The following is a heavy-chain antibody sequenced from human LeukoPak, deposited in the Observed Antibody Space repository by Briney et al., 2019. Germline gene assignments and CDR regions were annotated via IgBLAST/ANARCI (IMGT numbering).Heavy chain of an antibody. D-gene: IGHD3-10*01. CDR2: IATGGDT. Sequence: GGSLRLSCAASGFTFSSYWMSWVRQAPGKGLECVSTIATGGDTYYADSVRGRFTISRDNSKNTLYLQMNSLRAEDTAVYYCAKPLWFGELLSSAFDIWGQGTMVTVSS. J-gene: IGHJ3*02. V-gene: IGHV3-23*01. CDR3: AKPLWFGELLSSAFDI. CDR1: GFTFSSYW.